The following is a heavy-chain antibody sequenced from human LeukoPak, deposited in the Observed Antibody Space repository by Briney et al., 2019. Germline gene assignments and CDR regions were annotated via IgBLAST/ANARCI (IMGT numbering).Heavy chain of an antibody. V-gene: IGHV1-2*02. CDR2: INPDSGGT. Sequence: ASVKVSCKSSGYKFIDYYMHWVRQAPGQGLEWMGWINPDSGGTNYAQKFHGRVTMTGDTSISTAYTDLSRLRSDDTAVYYCARAVKTKYSSSWYDYWGQGTLVTVSS. D-gene: IGHD6-13*01. J-gene: IGHJ4*02. CDR1: GYKFIDYY. CDR3: ARAVKTKYSSSWYDY.